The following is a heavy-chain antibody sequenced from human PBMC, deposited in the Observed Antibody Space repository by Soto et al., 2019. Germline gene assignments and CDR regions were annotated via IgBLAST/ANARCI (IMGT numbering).Heavy chain of an antibody. J-gene: IGHJ4*02. CDR3: AKGGEHSGSYPYFDY. V-gene: IGHV3-30*18. D-gene: IGHD1-26*01. CDR1: GFTFSSYG. CDR2: ISYDGSNK. Sequence: QVQLVESGGGVVQTGRSLRLSCAASGFTFSSYGMQWVRQAPGKGLEWVAVISYDGSNKYYADSVKGRFTISRDNSKNTVYLQMNSLRADDTAVYYCAKGGEHSGSYPYFDYWGQGTLVTVSS.